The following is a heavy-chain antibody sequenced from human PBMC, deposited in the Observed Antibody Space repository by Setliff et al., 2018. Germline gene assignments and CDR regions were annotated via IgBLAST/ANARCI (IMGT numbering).Heavy chain of an antibody. CDR3: VRDVAGGSHATYFDY. CDR1: GFSFSNNY. J-gene: IGHJ4*02. Sequence: EGSLRLSCAASGFSFSNNYMSWIRQAPGKGLEWVACISSSGISIDYADSVKGRFIISRDNAKNSLSLQMNSLIVEDTAVYYCVRDVAGGSHATYFDYWGQGTLVTVSS. V-gene: IGHV3-11*04. CDR2: ISSSGISI. D-gene: IGHD1-26*01.